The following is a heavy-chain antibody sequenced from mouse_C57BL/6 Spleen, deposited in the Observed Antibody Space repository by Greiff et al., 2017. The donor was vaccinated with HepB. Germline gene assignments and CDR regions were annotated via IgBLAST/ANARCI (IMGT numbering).Heavy chain of an antibody. CDR1: GYTFTDYY. D-gene: IGHD2-1*01. CDR2: INPNNGGT. Sequence: VQLQQSGPELVKPGASVKISCKASGYTFTDYYMNWVKQSHGKSLEWIGDINPNNGGTSYNQKFKGKATLTVDKSSSTAYMELRSLTSEDSAVYYCARKPLLDYAMDYWGQGTSVTVSS. J-gene: IGHJ4*01. V-gene: IGHV1-26*01. CDR3: ARKPLLDYAMDY.